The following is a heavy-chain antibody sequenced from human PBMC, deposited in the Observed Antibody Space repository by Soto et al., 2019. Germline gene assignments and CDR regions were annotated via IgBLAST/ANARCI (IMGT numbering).Heavy chain of an antibody. V-gene: IGHV1-69*19. CDR1: GGTFSSYA. J-gene: IGHJ6*02. Sequence: QVQLVQSGAEVKKPGSSVKVSCKASGGTFSSYAISWVRQAPGQGLEWMGGIIPIFGTANYAQKIQGRVTITADESTSTVDRELSSLRSEDTAVYYCFCSGCSCETYYYYGMDVWGQGTTVTVSS. CDR3: FCSGCSCETYYYYGMDV. D-gene: IGHD2-15*01. CDR2: IIPIFGTA.